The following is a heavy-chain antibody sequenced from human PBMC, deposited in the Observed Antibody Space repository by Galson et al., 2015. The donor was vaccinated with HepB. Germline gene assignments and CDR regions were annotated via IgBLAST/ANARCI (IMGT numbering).Heavy chain of an antibody. CDR2: IRSKATNYAA. V-gene: IGHV3-73*01. CDR1: GFTFSGSA. Sequence: SLRLSCAASGFTFSGSAIHWVRQASGKGPEWICHIRSKATNYAALYVPSLRGRFTISRDDSKNMAYLHMRSLKTDDTAVYYCVRSGDLSGYGSRWGQGTLVTVSS. J-gene: IGHJ4*02. D-gene: IGHD2-15*01. CDR3: VRSGDLSGYGSR.